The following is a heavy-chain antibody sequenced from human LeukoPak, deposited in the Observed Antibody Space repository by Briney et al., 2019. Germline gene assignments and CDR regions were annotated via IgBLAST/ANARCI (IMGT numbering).Heavy chain of an antibody. CDR1: GGSISSGDYQ. CDR3: ARDGGTYKRPFDY. V-gene: IGHV4-31*03. CDR2: IYSSGST. D-gene: IGHD1-1*01. J-gene: IGHJ4*02. Sequence: SETLSLTCTVSGGSISSGDYQWSWVRQHPGKGLEWIGFIYSSGSTYYNPSLKSRVTISKDTSKNQFSLKLSSVTSADTAVYYCARDGGTYKRPFDYWGQGTLVTVSS.